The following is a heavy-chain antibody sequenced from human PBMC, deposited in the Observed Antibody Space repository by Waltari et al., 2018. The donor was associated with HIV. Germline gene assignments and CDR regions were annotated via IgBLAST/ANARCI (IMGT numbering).Heavy chain of an antibody. CDR1: GFTLEKYW. J-gene: IGHJ4*02. CDR2: INPDGSEM. CDR3: ARSYSGHFDS. V-gene: IGHV3-7*03. D-gene: IGHD2-15*01. Sequence: DVQLVESGGGLVQPGGSKRLSCGVAGFTLEKYWMSWVRQTPGKGLEWVANINPDGSEMFYVDSVKGRFTIFRDNTKKSVALQMNDLRVDDTAMYYCARSYSGHFDSWGQGTLVTVSS.